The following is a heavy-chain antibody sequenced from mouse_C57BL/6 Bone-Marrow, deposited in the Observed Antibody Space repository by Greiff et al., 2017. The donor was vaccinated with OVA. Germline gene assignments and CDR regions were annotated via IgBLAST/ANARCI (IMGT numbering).Heavy chain of an antibody. J-gene: IGHJ3*01. V-gene: IGHV1-50*01. Sequence: VQLQQPGAELVKPGASVKLSCKASGYTFTSYWIQWVKQRPGQGLEWIGEIDPSDGYTNYNQKFKGKATVTVDTSSSTANMQLSGLTSEDSAVYYCAGWEFAYWGQGTLVTVSA. CDR2: IDPSDGYT. D-gene: IGHD4-1*01. CDR1: GYTFTSYW. CDR3: AGWEFAY.